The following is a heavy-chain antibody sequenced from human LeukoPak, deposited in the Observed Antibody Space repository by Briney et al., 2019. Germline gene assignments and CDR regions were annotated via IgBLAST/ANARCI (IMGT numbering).Heavy chain of an antibody. J-gene: IGHJ3*02. CDR3: AKAAGGGYYEAFDI. V-gene: IGHV3-23*01. CDR1: AFTFSNYA. CDR2: ISGSGGST. Sequence: GGSLRLSCAASAFTFSNYAMSWVRQAPGKGLEWVSAISGSGGSTYCADSVKGRFTISRDNSKNTLYLQMNSLRAEDTAVYYCAKAAGGGYYEAFDIWGQGTMVTVSS. D-gene: IGHD3-22*01.